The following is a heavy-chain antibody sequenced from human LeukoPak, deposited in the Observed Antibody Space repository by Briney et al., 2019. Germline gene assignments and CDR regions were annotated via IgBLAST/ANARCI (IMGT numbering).Heavy chain of an antibody. CDR1: GYTFTSYY. CDR3: ARDLGVDSYGSASDY. J-gene: IGHJ4*02. D-gene: IGHD3-10*01. V-gene: IGHV1-46*01. Sequence: ASVKVSCKASGYTFTSYYMHWVRQAPGQGLEWMGIINPSGGSTSYAQKLQGRVTMTTDTSTSTAYMELRSLRSDDTAVYYCARDLGVDSYGSASDYWGQGTLVTVSS. CDR2: INPSGGST.